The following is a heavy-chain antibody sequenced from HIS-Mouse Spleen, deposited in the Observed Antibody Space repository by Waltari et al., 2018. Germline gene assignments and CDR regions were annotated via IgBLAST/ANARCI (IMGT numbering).Heavy chain of an antibody. CDR1: GFTFVNYW. CDR3: ARAPYYYDSSGYYGYDAFDI. V-gene: IGHV3-7*01. Sequence: EVQLLESGGGLVQPGGSLRLSCAASGFTFVNYWMSWVRQAPGKGLEWVANLMQDGSEKYYVDSVKGRFTISRDNAKNSLYLQMNSLRAEDTAVYYCARAPYYYDSSGYYGYDAFDIWGQGTMVTVSS. CDR2: LMQDGSEK. D-gene: IGHD3-22*01. J-gene: IGHJ3*02.